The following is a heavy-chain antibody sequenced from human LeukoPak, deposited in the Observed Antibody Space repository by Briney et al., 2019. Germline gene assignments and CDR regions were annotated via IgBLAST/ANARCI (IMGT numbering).Heavy chain of an antibody. CDR1: GASINSGGYS. J-gene: IGHJ5*02. D-gene: IGHD2-2*01. Sequence: SETLSLTCGVSGASINSGGYSWSWIRQPPGKGLEWTGHISHSGSTYYNPSLKSRATISVDRSKNQFSLKLTSVTAADTAVYYCARQGYCSGTSCYAGGDWFDPWGQGTLVTVSS. V-gene: IGHV4-30-2*01. CDR3: ARQGYCSGTSCYAGGDWFDP. CDR2: ISHSGST.